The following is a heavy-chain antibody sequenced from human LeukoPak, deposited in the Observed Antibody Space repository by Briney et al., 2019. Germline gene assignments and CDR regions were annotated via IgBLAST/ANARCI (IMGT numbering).Heavy chain of an antibody. CDR1: GGSISNYY. V-gene: IGHV4-59*12. D-gene: IGHD2-15*01. J-gene: IGHJ4*02. CDR3: ARVGVFGYCTRDSCHSPLDY. CDR2: IDYRGST. Sequence: ASETLSLTCTVSGGSISNYYWSWLRQPPGKALEWIGYIDYRGSTNTNPSLRSRVTLSVDTSKNQFSLNLASVTAADTAVYYCARVGVFGYCTRDSCHSPLDYWGQGTLVTVSS.